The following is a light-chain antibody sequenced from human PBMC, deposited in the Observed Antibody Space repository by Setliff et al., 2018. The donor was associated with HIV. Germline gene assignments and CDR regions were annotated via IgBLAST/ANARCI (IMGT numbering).Light chain of an antibody. V-gene: IGLV2-14*01. J-gene: IGLJ1*01. CDR1: SSDVGAYTY. CDR3: TSYAGSRTFDV. Sequence: QSVLTQPASVSGSPGQSITISCSGTSSDVGAYTYVSWYQHHPGKAPKLLIYEVSNRPSGVSNRFSGSKSGNTASLTISGLQAEDEADYYCTSYAGSRTFDVFGTGTKVTVL. CDR2: EVS.